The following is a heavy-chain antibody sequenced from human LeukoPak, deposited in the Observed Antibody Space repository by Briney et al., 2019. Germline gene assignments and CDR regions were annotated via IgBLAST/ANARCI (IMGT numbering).Heavy chain of an antibody. CDR2: IYYSGST. J-gene: IGHJ3*02. Sequence: PSETLSLTCTVSGGSISSYYWSWIRQPPGKGLEWIGYIYYSGSTNYNPSLKSRVTISVDTSKNQFSLKLSSVTAADTAVYYCARWVYGDRRGAFDIWGQGTMVTVSS. CDR1: GGSISSYY. V-gene: IGHV4-59*01. D-gene: IGHD4-17*01. CDR3: ARWVYGDRRGAFDI.